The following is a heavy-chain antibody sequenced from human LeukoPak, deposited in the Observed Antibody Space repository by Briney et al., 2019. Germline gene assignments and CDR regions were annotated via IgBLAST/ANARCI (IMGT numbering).Heavy chain of an antibody. Sequence: GGSLRLSCAASGFTFSSYAMSWVRRAPGKGLEWVSAISGSGGSTYYADSVKGRFTISRDNSKNTLYLQMNSLRAEDTAVYYCAKAKYYGSGSYYPFGYWGQGTLVTVSS. V-gene: IGHV3-23*01. CDR3: AKAKYYGSGSYYPFGY. D-gene: IGHD3-10*01. CDR1: GFTFSSYA. J-gene: IGHJ4*02. CDR2: ISGSGGST.